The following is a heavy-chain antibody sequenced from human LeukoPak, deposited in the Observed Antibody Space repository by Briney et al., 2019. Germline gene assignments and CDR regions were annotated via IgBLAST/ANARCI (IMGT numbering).Heavy chain of an antibody. V-gene: IGHV4-39*01. CDR2: IYYSGST. J-gene: IGHJ6*04. D-gene: IGHD5-18*01. CDR1: GGSISSSSYY. Sequence: PPETLSLTCTVSGGSISSSSYYCGWIRQPPGKGLEWIGSIYYSGSTYYNPSLKSRVTISVDTSKNQFSLKLSSVTAADTAVYYCARLNPRGYSYGVDVWGKGTTVTVSS. CDR3: ARLNPRGYSYGVDV.